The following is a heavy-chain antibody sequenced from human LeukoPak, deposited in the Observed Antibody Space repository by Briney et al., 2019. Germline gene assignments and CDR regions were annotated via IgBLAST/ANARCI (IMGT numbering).Heavy chain of an antibody. Sequence: GGSLRLSCAASGFTLGGYKMHWIRQAPGEGLAWVARINNDGSSITYADSVKGRFTISRDNAKNTLYLQMDSLRDEDTAVYYCTRETGWGPDYWRQGTLVTVSS. CDR2: INNDGSSI. D-gene: IGHD6-19*01. CDR3: TRETGWGPDY. V-gene: IGHV3-74*01. CDR1: GFTLGGYK. J-gene: IGHJ4*02.